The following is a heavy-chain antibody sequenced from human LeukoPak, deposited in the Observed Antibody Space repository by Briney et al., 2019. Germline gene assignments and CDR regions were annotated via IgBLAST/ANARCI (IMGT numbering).Heavy chain of an antibody. CDR2: ITSSSSII. CDR3: ARENSAYPPWYFDS. V-gene: IGHV3-48*01. J-gene: IGHJ4*02. D-gene: IGHD1/OR15-1a*01. CDR1: GFTFSSYS. Sequence: QPGGSLRLSCAASGFTFSSYSMNWVRQAPGKGLEWVSYITSSSSIIYYADSVKGRFTISRDNAKNSLYLQMNSLRAEDTAVYYCARENSAYPPWYFDSWGQGALVTVSS.